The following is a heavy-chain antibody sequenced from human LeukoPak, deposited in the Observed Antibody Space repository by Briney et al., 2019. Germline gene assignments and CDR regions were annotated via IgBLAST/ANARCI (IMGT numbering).Heavy chain of an antibody. CDR2: IYYSGST. Sequence: SETLSLTCTVSGGSISSYYWSWIRQPPGKGLEWIGYIYYSGSTNYNPSLKSRVTVSVDTSKNQFSLRLSSVTAADTAVYYCARDWGVSARPGYMDVWGKGTTVTVSS. J-gene: IGHJ6*03. CDR3: ARDWGVSARPGYMDV. CDR1: GGSISSYY. V-gene: IGHV4-59*01. D-gene: IGHD6-6*01.